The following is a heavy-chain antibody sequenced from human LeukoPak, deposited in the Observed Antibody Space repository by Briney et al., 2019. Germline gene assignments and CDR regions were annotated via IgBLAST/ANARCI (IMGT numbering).Heavy chain of an antibody. CDR3: AAGITAAGIRSAFDI. CDR1: GGSFSGYY. Sequence: SETLSLTCAVYGGSFSGYYWSWIRQPPGKGLEWIGEINHSGSTNYNPSLKSRVTLSVDTSKNQFSLKLSSVTAADTAVYYCAAGITAAGIRSAFDIWGQGTMVTVSS. CDR2: INHSGST. D-gene: IGHD6-13*01. J-gene: IGHJ3*02. V-gene: IGHV4-34*01.